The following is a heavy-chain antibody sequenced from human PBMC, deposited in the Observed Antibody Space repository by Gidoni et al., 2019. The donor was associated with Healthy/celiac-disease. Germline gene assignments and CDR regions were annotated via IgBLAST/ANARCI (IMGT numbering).Heavy chain of an antibody. CDR2: IYSGGST. J-gene: IGHJ2*01. CDR1: GFTVSSNY. Sequence: EVQLVESGGGLVQPGGSLRLSCAASGFTVSSNYMSWVRQAPGKGLEWVSVIYSGGSTYYADSVKGRFTISRDNSKNTLYLQMNSLRAEDTAVYYCARGVTKERNHWYFDLWGRGTLVTVSS. D-gene: IGHD5-18*01. CDR3: ARGVTKERNHWYFDL. V-gene: IGHV3-66*02.